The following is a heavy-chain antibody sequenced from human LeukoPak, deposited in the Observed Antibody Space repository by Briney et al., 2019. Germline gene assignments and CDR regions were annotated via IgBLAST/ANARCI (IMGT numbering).Heavy chain of an antibody. D-gene: IGHD3-22*01. V-gene: IGHV3-53*01. J-gene: IGHJ3*02. Sequence: GGSLRLSCAASGFTVSSNYMSWVRQAPGKGLEWVSVIYSGGSTYYADSVKGRFTISRDNSKNTLYLQMNSLRAEDTAVYYCARVNTYYYDSSGYLDAFDIWGQGTMVTVSS. CDR1: GFTVSSNY. CDR3: ARVNTYYYDSSGYLDAFDI. CDR2: IYSGGST.